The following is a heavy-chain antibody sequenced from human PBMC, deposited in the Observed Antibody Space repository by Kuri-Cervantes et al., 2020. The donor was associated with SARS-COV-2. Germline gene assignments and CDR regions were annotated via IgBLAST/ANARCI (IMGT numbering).Heavy chain of an antibody. D-gene: IGHD3-22*01. V-gene: IGHV1-69*05. CDR3: AREVKSMIVVARGDAFDI. CDR1: GGTFSSYT. CDR2: IIPIFGTA. Sequence: SVKVSCKASGGTFSSYTISWVRQAPGQGLEWMGGIIPIFGTANYAQKFQGRVTMTRDTSTSTVYMELSSLRSEDTAVYYCAREVKSMIVVARGDAFDIWGQGTMVTVSS. J-gene: IGHJ3*02.